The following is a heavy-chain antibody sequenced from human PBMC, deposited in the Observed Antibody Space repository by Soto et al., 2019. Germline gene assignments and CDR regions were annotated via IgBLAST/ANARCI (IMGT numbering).Heavy chain of an antibody. J-gene: IGHJ5*02. Sequence: SVKVSCKASGGTFSSYAISWVRQAPGQGLEWMGGIIPIFGTANYAQKFQGRVTITADESTSTAYMELSSLRSEDTAVYYCARESVVTGNWFDPWGQGTLVTVSS. V-gene: IGHV1-69*13. CDR1: GGTFSSYA. CDR3: ARESVVTGNWFDP. CDR2: IIPIFGTA. D-gene: IGHD2-15*01.